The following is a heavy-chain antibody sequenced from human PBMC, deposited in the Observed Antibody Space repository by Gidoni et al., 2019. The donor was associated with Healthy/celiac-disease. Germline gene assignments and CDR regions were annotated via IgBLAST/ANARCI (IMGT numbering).Heavy chain of an antibody. CDR3: AKGTFYDSSGYRQGAFDI. D-gene: IGHD3-22*01. CDR1: GFTFDDYT. V-gene: IGHV3-43*01. J-gene: IGHJ3*02. Sequence: EVQLVESGGVVVQPGGSLRLSCAASGFTFDDYTMHWVRQAPGKGLEWVSLISWDGGSTYYADSVKGRFTISRDNSKNSLYLQMNSLRTEDTALYYCAKGTFYDSSGYRQGAFDIWGQGTMVTVSS. CDR2: ISWDGGST.